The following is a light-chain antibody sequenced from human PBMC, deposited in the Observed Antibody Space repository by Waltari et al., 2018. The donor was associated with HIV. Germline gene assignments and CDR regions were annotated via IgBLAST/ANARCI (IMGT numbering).Light chain of an antibody. CDR1: RSLLNTNGYQF. V-gene: IGKV2-28*01. CDR2: LTS. J-gene: IGKJ4*01. Sequence: DIVMTQSPLALVVTPGEPATISCRSSRSLLNTNGYQFLQWYVQKPGQSPKGPMFLTSKLASGVPDRSSGSGSGTDFTLRISSVEAENVGVYYCMQALKRPLTFGGGTKVEIK. CDR3: MQALKRPLT.